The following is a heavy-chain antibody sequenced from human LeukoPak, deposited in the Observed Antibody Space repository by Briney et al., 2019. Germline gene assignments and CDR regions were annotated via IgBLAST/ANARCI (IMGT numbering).Heavy chain of an antibody. CDR1: GFTVSSNY. CDR2: IYSGGST. V-gene: IGHV3-53*05. Sequence: GGSLRLSCAASGFTVSSNYMSWVRQAPGKGLEWVSVIYSGGSTYYADSVKGRFTISRDNSKNTLYLQMNSLRAEDTAVYYCAREGEVLYFDWSNWFDPWGQGTLVTVSS. CDR3: AREGEVLYFDWSNWFDP. J-gene: IGHJ5*02. D-gene: IGHD3-9*01.